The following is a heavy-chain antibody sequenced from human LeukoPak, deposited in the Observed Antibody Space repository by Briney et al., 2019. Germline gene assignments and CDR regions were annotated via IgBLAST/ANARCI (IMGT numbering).Heavy chain of an antibody. J-gene: IGHJ4*02. CDR3: ARADIEAAAGTGPDY. V-gene: IGHV1-8*01. CDR1: GYTFTSYD. CDR2: MNPNSGNT. D-gene: IGHD6-13*01. Sequence: GASVKVSCKASGYTFTSYDINWVQQATGQGLEWMGWMNPNSGNTGYAQKFQGRVTMTRNTSISTAYMELSSLRSEDTAVYYCARADIEAAAGTGPDYWGQGTLVTVSS.